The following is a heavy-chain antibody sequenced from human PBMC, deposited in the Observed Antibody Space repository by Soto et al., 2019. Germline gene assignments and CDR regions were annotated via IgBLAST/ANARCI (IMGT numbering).Heavy chain of an antibody. D-gene: IGHD2-2*01. CDR3: AKDSQSVSVSAARVYGMDV. Sequence: GGPLRLTCTVSGFTFRSYAMTWVRQAPGKGLEWVSTLSDSGGHTYYADSVKGRFTISRDNPKNTLYLQMNSLRAEDTAVYYCAKDSQSVSVSAARVYGMDVWGQGTTVTVSS. CDR2: LSDSGGHT. CDR1: GFTFRSYA. V-gene: IGHV3-23*01. J-gene: IGHJ6*02.